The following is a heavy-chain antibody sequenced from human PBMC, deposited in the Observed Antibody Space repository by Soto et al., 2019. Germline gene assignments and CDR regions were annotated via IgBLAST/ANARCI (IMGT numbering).Heavy chain of an antibody. CDR3: ARRYGSAFDI. J-gene: IGHJ3*02. CDR2: IYYSGST. V-gene: IGHV4-59*01. D-gene: IGHD3-10*01. Sequence: SETLSLTCTVTGGSISNSYWSWIRLSPGKGLEWIGYIYYSGSTNYNPSLKSRVTISVDTSKNQFSLKLSSVTAADTAVYYCARRYGSAFDIWGQGTMVT. CDR1: GGSISNSY.